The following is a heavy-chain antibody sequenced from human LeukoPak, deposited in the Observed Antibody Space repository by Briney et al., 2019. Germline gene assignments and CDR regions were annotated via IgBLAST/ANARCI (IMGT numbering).Heavy chain of an antibody. Sequence: SETLSLTCAVYGGSFSGYYWSWIRQPPGKGLEWIGEINHSGSTNYNPSLKSRVTISVDTSKNQFSLKLSSVTAADTAVYYCARGGNWGHDAFDIWGQGTMVTVSS. CDR2: INHSGST. D-gene: IGHD7-27*01. CDR1: GGSFSGYY. J-gene: IGHJ3*02. CDR3: ARGGNWGHDAFDI. V-gene: IGHV4-34*01.